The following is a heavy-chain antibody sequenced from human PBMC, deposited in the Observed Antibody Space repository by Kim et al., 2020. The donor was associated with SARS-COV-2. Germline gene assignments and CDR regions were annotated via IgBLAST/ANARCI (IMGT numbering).Heavy chain of an antibody. Sequence: GGSLRLSCAASGFTFSSYSMNWVRQAPGKGLEWVSYISSSSSTIYYADSVKGRFTISRDNAKNSLYLQMNSLRDEGTAVYYCARDRLLPPPPYYYDSSGYSPFDYWGQGTLVTVSS. D-gene: IGHD3-22*01. V-gene: IGHV3-48*02. CDR2: ISSSSSTI. CDR3: ARDRLLPPPPYYYDSSGYSPFDY. CDR1: GFTFSSYS. J-gene: IGHJ4*02.